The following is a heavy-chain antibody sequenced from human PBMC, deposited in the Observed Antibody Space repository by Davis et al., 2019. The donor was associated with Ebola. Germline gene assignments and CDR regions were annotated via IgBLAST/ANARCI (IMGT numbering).Heavy chain of an antibody. J-gene: IGHJ3*02. V-gene: IGHV4-38-2*02. CDR2: FYPSRST. CDR1: GYSINRGYY. CDR3: ARETGVNWGYALDI. Sequence: SETLSLTCAVSGYSINRGYYWGWIRQPPGKGLEYIGSFYPSRSTYYNPSLKSRVAISVDPSKNQFSLRLFSVTAADTAVYYCARETGVNWGYALDIWGQGTMVTVSS. D-gene: IGHD3-16*01.